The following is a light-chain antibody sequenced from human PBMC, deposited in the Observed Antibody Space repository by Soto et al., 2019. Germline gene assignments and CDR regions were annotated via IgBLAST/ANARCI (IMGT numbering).Light chain of an antibody. CDR2: DVA. J-gene: IGLJ1*01. CDR3: TAYISVSTYV. Sequence: QSALTQPASVSGSPGQSITIACTGTSSDIGGYNFVSWYQQHLGKAPKLLIYDVANRPSRVSNRCSASKSANTASLTISGCKTADEAHYYCTAYISVSTYVFGSGTKLTVL. CDR1: SSDIGGYNF. V-gene: IGLV2-14*01.